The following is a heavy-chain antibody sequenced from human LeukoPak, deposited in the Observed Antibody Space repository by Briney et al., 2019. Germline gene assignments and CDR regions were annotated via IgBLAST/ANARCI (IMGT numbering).Heavy chain of an antibody. CDR3: ARETTACGYFDY. CDR2: VYVSAST. V-gene: IGHV4-61*02. J-gene: IGHJ4*02. D-gene: IGHD4-17*01. CDR1: GGSISSDSHY. Sequence: SETLSLTCTVSGGSISSDSHYWSWIRQPAGKALESIGRVYVSASTNYNPSLKSRVTISIDTSKNHFSLRLSSVTAADTAVYYCARETTACGYFDYWGQGTLVTVSS.